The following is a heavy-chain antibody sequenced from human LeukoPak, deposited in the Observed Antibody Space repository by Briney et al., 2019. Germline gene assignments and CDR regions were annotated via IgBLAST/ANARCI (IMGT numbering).Heavy chain of an antibody. CDR2: IKQDGSEK. V-gene: IGHV3-7*01. D-gene: IGHD2-21*01. Sequence: GGSLRLSCAASGFTFSSYWMSWVRQAPGKGLEWVANIKQDGSEKYYVDSVKGRFTISRDNAKNSLYLQMNSLRAEDTVVYYCAREPTYCGGDCYWDAFDIWGQGTMVTVSS. J-gene: IGHJ3*02. CDR1: GFTFSSYW. CDR3: AREPTYCGGDCYWDAFDI.